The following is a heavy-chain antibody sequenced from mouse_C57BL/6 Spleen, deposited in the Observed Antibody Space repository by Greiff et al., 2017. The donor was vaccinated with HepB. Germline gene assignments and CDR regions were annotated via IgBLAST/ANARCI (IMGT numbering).Heavy chain of an antibody. CDR1: GYAFSSSW. Sequence: QVHVKQSGPELVKPGASVKISCKASGYAFSSSWMNWVKQRPGKGLEWIGRIYPGDGDTNYNGKFKGKATLTADKSSSTAYMQLSSLTSEDSAVYFCASYGRDWFAYWGQGTLVTVSA. CDR3: ASYGRDWFAY. D-gene: IGHD2-1*01. V-gene: IGHV1-82*01. J-gene: IGHJ3*01. CDR2: IYPGDGDT.